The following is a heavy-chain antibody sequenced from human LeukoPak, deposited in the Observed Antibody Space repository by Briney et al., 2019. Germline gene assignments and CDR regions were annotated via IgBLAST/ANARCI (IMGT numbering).Heavy chain of an antibody. CDR3: ARETVTTGYGMDV. Sequence: NPSQTLSLTCTVSGGSISSGGYYWSWIRQPPGKGLEWIGFIYNSGSTNYNPSLKSRVTISVDTSKNQFSLKLSSVTAADTAVYYCARETVTTGYGMDVWGQGTTVTVSS. D-gene: IGHD4-17*01. CDR2: IYNSGST. V-gene: IGHV4-61*08. J-gene: IGHJ6*02. CDR1: GGSISSGGYY.